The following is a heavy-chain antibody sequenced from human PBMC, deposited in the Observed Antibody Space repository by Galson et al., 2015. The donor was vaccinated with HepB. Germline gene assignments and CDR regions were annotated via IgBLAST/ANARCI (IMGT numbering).Heavy chain of an antibody. V-gene: IGHV3-23*01. CDR3: AKDQRGRGWLQSPPPDY. CDR1: GFTFSNYA. Sequence: LRLSCAAPGFTFSNYAMTWVRQAPGKGLEWVSAISGSGGSTYYADSVKGRFTISRDNSKNTLYLQMNSLRAEDTAVYYCAKDQRGRGWLQSPPPDYWGQGTLVTVSS. CDR2: ISGSGGST. J-gene: IGHJ4*02. D-gene: IGHD5-24*01.